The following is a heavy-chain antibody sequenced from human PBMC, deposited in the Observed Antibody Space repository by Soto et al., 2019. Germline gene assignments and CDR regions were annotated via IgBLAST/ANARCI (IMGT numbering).Heavy chain of an antibody. CDR3: ARNREGGIYDAFDI. J-gene: IGHJ3*02. CDR2: ISYSGRT. CDR1: GASISSDIDY. Sequence: QMQLQESGPGLVKPSETLSLTGTVSGASISSDIDYWGWIRQPPGKGLEWIASISYSGRTDYNPSLRSRVTISVDTPKNQFSLKLSAVTAADTAVYHCARNREGGIYDAFDIWGPGTMVTVSS. D-gene: IGHD1-26*01. V-gene: IGHV4-39*01.